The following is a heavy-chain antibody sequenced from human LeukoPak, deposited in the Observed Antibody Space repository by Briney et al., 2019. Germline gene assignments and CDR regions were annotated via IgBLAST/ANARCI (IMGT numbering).Heavy chain of an antibody. J-gene: IGHJ4*02. CDR3: ARDPNYYDSRGEFDY. D-gene: IGHD3-22*01. CDR2: ISSSSSTI. V-gene: IGHV3-48*02. Sequence: GGSLRLSCAASGFTFSSYSMNWVRQAPGKGLEWVSYISSSSSTIYYADSVKGRFTISRDNAENSLYLQMNSLRDEDTAVYYCARDPNYYDSRGEFDYWGQGTLVTVSS. CDR1: GFTFSSYS.